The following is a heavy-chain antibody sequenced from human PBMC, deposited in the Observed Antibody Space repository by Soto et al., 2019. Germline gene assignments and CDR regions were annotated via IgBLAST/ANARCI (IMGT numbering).Heavy chain of an antibody. CDR1: GASISSHY. D-gene: IGHD2-2*01. CDR3: ARGSTYTSPDY. J-gene: IGHJ4*02. V-gene: IGHV4-59*11. CDR2: IYYSGST. Sequence: QVQLQESGPGLVKPSETLSLTCTVSGASISSHYWSWIRQPPGKGLEWIGYIYYSGSTNYNPSLKSRVTILLDTSKNQFSLKLSSVTAADTAVYYCARGSTYTSPDYWGQGTLVTVSS.